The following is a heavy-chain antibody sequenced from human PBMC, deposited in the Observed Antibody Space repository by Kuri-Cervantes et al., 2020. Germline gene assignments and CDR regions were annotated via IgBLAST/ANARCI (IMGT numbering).Heavy chain of an antibody. V-gene: IGHV1-2*02. D-gene: IGHD3-10*01. CDR1: GYTFTRYL. CDR2: INPTSGST. CDR3: ARGPYYDGSESSCNGYYYYGLDA. J-gene: IGHJ6*02. Sequence: SVNVSCKASGYTFTRYLMHWVRQASGQGLGWMGWINPTSGSTNYAQKFQGRVTMTRDTSISTAYMELSRLRSDDTAVYYCARGPYYDGSESSCNGYYYYGLDAWGQGTMVTVSS.